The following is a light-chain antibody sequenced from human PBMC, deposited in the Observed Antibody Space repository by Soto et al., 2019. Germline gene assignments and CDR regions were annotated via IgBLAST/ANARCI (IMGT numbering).Light chain of an antibody. V-gene: IGKV1-5*03. Sequence: DLQMTQSPSTLSASVGDRVTITCRASQSISTWLAWYQQKPGEAPNLLIYKASTLESGVPSRFSGSGSGTDFTLTISSLQPDDFATYYCQQYHSYPVTFGQGTRLEIK. CDR2: KAS. J-gene: IGKJ5*01. CDR1: QSISTW. CDR3: QQYHSYPVT.